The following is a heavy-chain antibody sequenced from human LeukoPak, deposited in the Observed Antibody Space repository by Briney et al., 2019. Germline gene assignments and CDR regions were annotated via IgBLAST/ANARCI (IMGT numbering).Heavy chain of an antibody. CDR3: ARGDWYFAL. CDR1: GYTFSDFY. J-gene: IGHJ2*01. CDR2: INPDNGVT. Sequence: ASVKVSCEASGYTFSDFYIHWVRQTPGQGLEWLGYINPDNGVTNYAQKIRGRVTLTRDTSITTAYMELTRLTSDDTAMYYCARGDWYFALWGRGTLVTVSS. V-gene: IGHV1-2*02.